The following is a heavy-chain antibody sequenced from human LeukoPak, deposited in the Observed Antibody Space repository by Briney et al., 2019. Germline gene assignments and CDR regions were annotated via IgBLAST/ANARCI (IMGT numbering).Heavy chain of an antibody. J-gene: IGHJ5*02. CDR1: GDSINSNY. V-gene: IGHV4-59*08. Sequence: SETLSLTCSVSGDSINSNYWSWMRQPPGKGLEWIGYIYYGGSTYYNPSLKSRVTISVDTSKNQFSLKLSSVTAADTAVYYCARHTHDYGDYADWFDPWGQGTLVTVSS. D-gene: IGHD4-17*01. CDR2: IYYGGST. CDR3: ARHTHDYGDYADWFDP.